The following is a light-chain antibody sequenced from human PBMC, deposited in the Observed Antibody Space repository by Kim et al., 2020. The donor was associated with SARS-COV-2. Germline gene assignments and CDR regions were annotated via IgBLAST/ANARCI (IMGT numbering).Light chain of an antibody. CDR1: QSVSTN. CDR2: GAS. J-gene: IGKJ1*01. V-gene: IGKV3-15*01. CDR3: QQFNNWPPWT. Sequence: EIVMTQSPATLSVSPGERATLSCRASQSVSTNVAWFQQKPGQAPRLLIYGASTRATGTPARFSGSGSGTEFTLTISSLQSEDFAVYYCQQFNNWPPWTFGQGTKVDIK.